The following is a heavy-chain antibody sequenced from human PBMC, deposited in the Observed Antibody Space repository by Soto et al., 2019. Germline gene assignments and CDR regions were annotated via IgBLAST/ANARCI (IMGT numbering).Heavy chain of an antibody. D-gene: IGHD3-22*01. CDR1: GYTFTSFA. CDR3: AGSGSSYYDPRATLRLDY. V-gene: IGHV1-3*01. Sequence: ASVKVSCKASGYTFTSFAVHWVRQAPGQSLEWVGWINAEHGDTKYSQKFQGRVTFTRDTSASTAYMELSSLTSEDTAVYYCAGSGSSYYDPRATLRLDYWGQGPLVTVSS. CDR2: INAEHGDT. J-gene: IGHJ4*02.